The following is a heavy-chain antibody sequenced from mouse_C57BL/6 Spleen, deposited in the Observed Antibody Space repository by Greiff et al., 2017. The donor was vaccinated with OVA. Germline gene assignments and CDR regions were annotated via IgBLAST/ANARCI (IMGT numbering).Heavy chain of an antibody. CDR1: GYTFTSYW. CDR3: ARCVTTVVGYFDV. CDR2: IDPSDSYT. D-gene: IGHD1-1*01. V-gene: IGHV1-59*01. J-gene: IGHJ1*03. Sequence: QVQLKQSGAELVRPGTSVKLSCKASGYTFTSYWMHWVKQRPGQGLEWIGVIDPSDSYTNYNQKFKGKATLTVDTSSSTAYMQLSSLTSEDSAVYYCARCVTTVVGYFDVWGTGTTVTVSS.